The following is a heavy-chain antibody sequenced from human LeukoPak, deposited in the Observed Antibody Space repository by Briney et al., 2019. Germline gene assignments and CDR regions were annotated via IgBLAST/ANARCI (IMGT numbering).Heavy chain of an antibody. CDR2: ISGSGGST. CDR3: AINYGDYGSYFQH. CDR1: GFTFSSYA. Sequence: PGGSLRLSYAASGFTFSSYAMSWVRQAPGKGLEWVSAISGSGGSTYYADSVKGRFTISRDNSKNTLYLQMNSLRAEDTAVYYCAINYGDYGSYFQHWGQGTLVTVSS. J-gene: IGHJ1*01. V-gene: IGHV3-23*01. D-gene: IGHD4-17*01.